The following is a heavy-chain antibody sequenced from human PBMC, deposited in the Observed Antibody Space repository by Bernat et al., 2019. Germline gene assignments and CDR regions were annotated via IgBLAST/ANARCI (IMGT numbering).Heavy chain of an antibody. Sequence: QVQLQQWGAGLLKPSETLSPTCAVSGGSFSGYYWSWIREPPGMGLEWIGDITHRGSTNYNPSLKSRVTISVDTSMNQFSLRLSSVIAADTAVYYCARVGLGYCSSTSQGCGIDYWGQGTLVTVSS. V-gene: IGHV4-34*01. D-gene: IGHD2-2*03. CDR1: GGSFSGYY. CDR2: ITHRGST. CDR3: ARVGLGYCSSTSQGCGIDY. J-gene: IGHJ4*02.